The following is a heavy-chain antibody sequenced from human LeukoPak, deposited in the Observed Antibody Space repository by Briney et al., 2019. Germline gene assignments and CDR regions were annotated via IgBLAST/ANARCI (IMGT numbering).Heavy chain of an antibody. J-gene: IGHJ4*02. CDR2: IGSRGATI. D-gene: IGHD3-10*01. V-gene: IGHV3-48*03. CDR1: GFTFSNYE. Sequence: PGGSLRLSYAASGFTFSNYEMNWVRQAPGKGLDWVSYIGSRGATIYYADSVKGRFTISRDNAKNSLYLQMNSLRAEDTAVYYCARDVGYFGSGSYPDYFDYWGQGILVTVSS. CDR3: ARDVGYFGSGSYPDYFDY.